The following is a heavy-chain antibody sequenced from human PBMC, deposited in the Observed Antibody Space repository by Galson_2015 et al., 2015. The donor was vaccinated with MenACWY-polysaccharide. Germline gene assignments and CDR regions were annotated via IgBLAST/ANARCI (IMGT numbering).Heavy chain of an antibody. D-gene: IGHD5-24*01. J-gene: IGHJ3*01. CDR2: IGGSGLTT. CDR1: GFTFGSYA. V-gene: IGHV3-23*01. CDR3: AKVTEMASSRRPFDV. Sequence: SLRLSCAASGFTFGSYAMGWVRQAPGKGLEWVPSIGGSGLTTFYAESVKGRFTISRDNAQNILSLQMNSLRADDTARYFCAKVTEMASSRRPFDVWGQGTMVTVSS.